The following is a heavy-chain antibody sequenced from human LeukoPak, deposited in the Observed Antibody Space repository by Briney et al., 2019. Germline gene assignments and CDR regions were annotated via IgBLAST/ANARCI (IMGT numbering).Heavy chain of an antibody. Sequence: GGSLRLSCAASGFSFSSYAMSWVRQAPGKGLEWVSSICGSGDNTYYAESVKGRFTISRDNSKNTLFLQMNSLRVEDTAVFYCAKRSGYTTGWFFDFWGQGTLVTVSS. CDR3: AKRSGYTTGWFFDF. V-gene: IGHV3-23*01. CDR2: ICGSGDNT. CDR1: GFSFSSYA. D-gene: IGHD6-19*01. J-gene: IGHJ4*02.